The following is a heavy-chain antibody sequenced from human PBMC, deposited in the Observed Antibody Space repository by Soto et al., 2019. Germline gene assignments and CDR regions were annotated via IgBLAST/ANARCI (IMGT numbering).Heavy chain of an antibody. V-gene: IGHV3-30*03. CDR2: ISNDGSNK. Sequence: GGSLRLSCAASGFSFSTYGMHWVRQAPGKGLEWVAFISNDGSNKYYADTVKGRFTISRDNTKNILYLQMNSLRDEDTAVYSCATDLNWENFWGQGTLVTVSS. D-gene: IGHD1-26*01. J-gene: IGHJ4*02. CDR3: ATDLNWENF. CDR1: GFSFSTYG.